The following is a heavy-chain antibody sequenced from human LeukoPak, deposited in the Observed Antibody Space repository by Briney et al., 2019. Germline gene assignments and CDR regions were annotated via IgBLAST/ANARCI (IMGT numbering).Heavy chain of an antibody. Sequence: PSETLSLTCTVSGGSISSYYWSWIRQPPGKGLEWIGYIYYSGSTNYNPSLKSRVTISVDTSKNQFSLKLSSVTAADTAVYYCARDPSLYSSSWYGNFDYWGQGTLVTVSS. CDR2: IYYSGST. CDR3: ARDPSLYSSSWYGNFDY. CDR1: GGSISSYY. J-gene: IGHJ4*02. V-gene: IGHV4-59*01. D-gene: IGHD6-13*01.